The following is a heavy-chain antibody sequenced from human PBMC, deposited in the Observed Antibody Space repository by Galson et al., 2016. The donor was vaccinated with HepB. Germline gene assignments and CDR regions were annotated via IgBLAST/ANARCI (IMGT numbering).Heavy chain of an antibody. CDR3: AKGKSQGSLVFDF. Sequence: SLRLSCAASGFTFRKFAMSWVRRAPGKGLEWVSSISGSGDFTYYADSVKGRFTISRDNSKNTVYLQNNDVRGEDTALYYCAKGKSQGSLVFDFWGQGTQGTVSS. CDR2: ISGSGDFT. V-gene: IGHV3-23*01. CDR1: GFTFRKFA. J-gene: IGHJ4*02. D-gene: IGHD6-13*01.